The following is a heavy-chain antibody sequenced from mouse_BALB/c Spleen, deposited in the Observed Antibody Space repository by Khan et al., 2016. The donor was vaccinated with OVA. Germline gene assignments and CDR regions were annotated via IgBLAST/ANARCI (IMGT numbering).Heavy chain of an antibody. J-gene: IGHJ1*01. CDR2: INTYTGYP. CDR1: GYTFTNYG. D-gene: IGHD1-1*02. Sequence: QIQLVQSGPELKKPGETVKISCKASGYTFTNYGMTWVNQAPGKGLKWMGCINTYTGYPTYADDFKGRFAFSLDTSASTAYLQINNLKTEDTATRFGESGGCGDFDVWGAGTTVTVSS. V-gene: IGHV9-3-1*01. CDR3: ESGGCGDFDV.